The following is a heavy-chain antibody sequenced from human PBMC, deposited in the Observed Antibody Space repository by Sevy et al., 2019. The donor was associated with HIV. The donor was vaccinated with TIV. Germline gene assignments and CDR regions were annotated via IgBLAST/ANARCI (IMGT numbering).Heavy chain of an antibody. D-gene: IGHD2-2*01. CDR3: STELIVVGLVTDGMDV. CDR1: GFTFSNAW. J-gene: IGHJ6*02. Sequence: GESLKISCAASGFTFSNAWMSWVRQAPGRGLEWVGRIQSRTDGGTTDYAAPVKGRFTISRDDSKNTLYLQMNSLKTEVTAVCYCSTELIVVGLVTDGMDVWCLVTAGTLSS. V-gene: IGHV3-15*01. CDR2: IQSRTDGGTT.